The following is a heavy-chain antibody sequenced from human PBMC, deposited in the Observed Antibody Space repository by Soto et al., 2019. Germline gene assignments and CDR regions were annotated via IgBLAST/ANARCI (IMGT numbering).Heavy chain of an antibody. V-gene: IGHV3-74*01. Sequence: EVQLVESGGGLVQPGGSLRLSCAASGFTFSRSWMHWVRQAPGKGLVWVSRIDSDGSRTNYADSVKGRFTISRDNGKNTLYLQMNSLRAEDTAVYYCARLLMYGDYDRDYWGQGTLVTFSS. CDR1: GFTFSRSW. D-gene: IGHD4-17*01. CDR2: IDSDGSRT. J-gene: IGHJ4*02. CDR3: ARLLMYGDYDRDY.